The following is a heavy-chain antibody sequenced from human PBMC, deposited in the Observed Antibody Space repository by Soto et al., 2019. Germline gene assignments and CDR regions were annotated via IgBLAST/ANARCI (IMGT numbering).Heavy chain of an antibody. Sequence: SETLSLTCTVSGGSISSYYWCWIRQPPGKGLEWIGYIYYSGSTNYNPSLKSRVTISVDTSKNQFSLKLSSVTAADTAVYYCARTRIAVAGKAWYFDLWGRGTLVTVSS. D-gene: IGHD6-19*01. CDR2: IYYSGST. V-gene: IGHV4-59*01. J-gene: IGHJ2*01. CDR1: GGSISSYY. CDR3: ARTRIAVAGKAWYFDL.